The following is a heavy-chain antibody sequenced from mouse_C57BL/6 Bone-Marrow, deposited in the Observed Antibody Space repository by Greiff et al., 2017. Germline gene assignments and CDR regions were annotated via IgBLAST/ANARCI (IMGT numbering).Heavy chain of an antibody. D-gene: IGHD1-1*01. CDR3: AILLLRFYYAMDY. CDR1: GYTFTSYW. Sequence: GAELVKPGASVKMSCKASGYTFTSYWITWVKQRPGQGLEWIGDIYPGSGSTNYNEKFKSKATLTVDTSSSTAYMQLSSLTSEDSAVYYCAILLLRFYYAMDYWGQGTSVTVSS. CDR2: IYPGSGST. V-gene: IGHV1-55*01. J-gene: IGHJ4*01.